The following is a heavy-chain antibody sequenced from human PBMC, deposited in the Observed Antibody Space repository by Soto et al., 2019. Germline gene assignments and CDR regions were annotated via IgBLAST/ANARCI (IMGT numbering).Heavy chain of an antibody. D-gene: IGHD6-6*01. J-gene: IGHJ4*02. Sequence: QVQLVQSGAEVQKPGSSVKVSCKSSGGTFSRYTISWVRQAPGKGLEWMGRIIPILGIANYAQKFQGRVTMTAYKSMSTAYMELSSLRSEDTAVYYCARGERAGSSRRDDYWGQGTLVTVSS. V-gene: IGHV1-69*02. CDR2: IIPILGIA. CDR1: GGTFSRYT. CDR3: ARGERAGSSRRDDY.